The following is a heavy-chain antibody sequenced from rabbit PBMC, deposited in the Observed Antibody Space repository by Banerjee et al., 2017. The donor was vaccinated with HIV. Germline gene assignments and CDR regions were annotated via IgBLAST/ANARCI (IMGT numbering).Heavy chain of an antibody. CDR2: IYAGSSGNT. CDR3: ARDAGSSYWGL. CDR1: GFDFSSTYF. D-gene: IGHD8-1*01. V-gene: IGHV1S45*01. J-gene: IGHJ3*01. Sequence: QEQLVESGGGLVQPGGSLKLSCKASGFDFSSTYFMCWVRQAPGKGLEWIACIYAGSSGNTYYASWAKGRFTISKTSSTTVTLQMTSLTVADTATYFCARDAGSSYWGLWGQGTLVTVS.